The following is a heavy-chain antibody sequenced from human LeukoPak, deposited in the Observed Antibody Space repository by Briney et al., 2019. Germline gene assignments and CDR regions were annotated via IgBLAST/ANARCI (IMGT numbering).Heavy chain of an antibody. Sequence: ASVTVSFKATGYTYNDYFMHWVRQAPGQGLEWMGWINPNSGGTNFAQKFRGRVTLTRDTSSSTGYMELSRLTSDDTAVYYCTREESGSYMDNFYFNYWGQGTLVIVSS. J-gene: IGHJ4*02. CDR3: TREESGSYMDNFYFNY. CDR1: GYTYNDYF. V-gene: IGHV1-2*02. CDR2: INPNSGGT. D-gene: IGHD1-26*01.